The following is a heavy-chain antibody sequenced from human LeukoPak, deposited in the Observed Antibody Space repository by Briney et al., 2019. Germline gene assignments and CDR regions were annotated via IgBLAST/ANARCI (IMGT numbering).Heavy chain of an antibody. CDR2: INPNSGGT. CDR1: GYTFTGYY. J-gene: IGHJ3*02. CDR3: ARCSLGYCSGGSCPQAFDI. Sequence: ASVKVSCKASGYTFTGYYMHWVRQAPGQGLEWMGWINPNSGGTNYAQKFQGRVTMTRDTSISTAYMELRRLRSEDTAVYYCARCSLGYCSGGSCPQAFDIWGQGTMVTVSS. V-gene: IGHV1-2*02. D-gene: IGHD2-15*01.